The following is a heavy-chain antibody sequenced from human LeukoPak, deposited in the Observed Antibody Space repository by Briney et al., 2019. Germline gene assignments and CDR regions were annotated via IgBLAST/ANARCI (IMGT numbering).Heavy chain of an antibody. CDR2: INHSGST. CDR1: GGSFSGYY. V-gene: IGHV4-34*01. Sequence: RASETLSLTCAVYGGSFSGYYWSWIRQPPGKGLEWIGEINHSGSTNYNPSLKSRVTISVDTSKNQFSLKLSSVTAADTAVYYCATNFPIYCSSTSCYAIYWGQGTLVTVSS. CDR3: ATNFPIYCSSTSCYAIY. J-gene: IGHJ4*02. D-gene: IGHD2-2*01.